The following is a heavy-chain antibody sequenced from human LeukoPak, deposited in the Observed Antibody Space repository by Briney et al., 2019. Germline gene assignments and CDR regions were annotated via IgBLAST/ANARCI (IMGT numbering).Heavy chain of an antibody. D-gene: IGHD3-9*01. J-gene: IGHJ4*02. CDR2: IYYSGST. CDR3: ARVQESQIDYYFDY. Sequence: SETLSLTCTVSGGSISSSSYYWGWIRQPPGKGLEWIGSIYYSGSTYYNPSLKSRVTITVGTSKNQFSLKLSSVTAADTAVYYCARVQESQIDYYFDYWGQGTLVTVSS. V-gene: IGHV4-39*07. CDR1: GGSISSSSYY.